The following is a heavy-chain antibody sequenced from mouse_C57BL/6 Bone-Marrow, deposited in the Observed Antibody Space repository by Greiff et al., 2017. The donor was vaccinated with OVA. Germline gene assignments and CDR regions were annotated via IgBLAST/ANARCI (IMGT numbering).Heavy chain of an antibody. CDR3: ARSALEEDG. CDR2: IDPSDSYT. V-gene: IGHV1-69*01. Sequence: QVQLKQPGAELVMPGASVKLSCKASGYHFTSYWMHWVKQRPGQGLEWIGEIDPSDSYTNYTQKFKGKSTLTVDTSSSTAYMQLSSLTSEDSAVYYCARSALEEDGWGKGTTLTVSS. CDR1: GYHFTSYW. J-gene: IGHJ2*01.